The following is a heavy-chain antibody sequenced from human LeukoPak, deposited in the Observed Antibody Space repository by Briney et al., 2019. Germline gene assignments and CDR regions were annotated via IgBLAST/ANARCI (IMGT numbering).Heavy chain of an antibody. CDR2: IYYSGST. CDR3: ARVINLLFDY. Sequence: PSETLSLTCTVSGGSISSYYWSWIRQPPGKGLEWIGYIYYSGSTNYNPSLKSRVTISVDTSKNQFSLKLSSVTAADTAVYYCARVINLLFDYWGQGTLVTVSS. J-gene: IGHJ4*02. CDR1: GGSISSYY. D-gene: IGHD3-10*01. V-gene: IGHV4-59*01.